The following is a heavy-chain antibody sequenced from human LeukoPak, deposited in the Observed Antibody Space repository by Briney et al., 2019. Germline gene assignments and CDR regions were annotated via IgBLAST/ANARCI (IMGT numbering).Heavy chain of an antibody. Sequence: SETLSLTCTVSGGSIGGYYWTWIRQPREKGLEWIGNIYYSGSTNYSPSLKSRVTISVDTSKNQFSLKLSSVTAADTAVYYCARVRSPLTVDYWGQGTLVSVSS. D-gene: IGHD1-26*01. CDR3: ARVRSPLTVDY. CDR1: GGSIGGYY. CDR2: IYYSGST. V-gene: IGHV4-59*01. J-gene: IGHJ4*02.